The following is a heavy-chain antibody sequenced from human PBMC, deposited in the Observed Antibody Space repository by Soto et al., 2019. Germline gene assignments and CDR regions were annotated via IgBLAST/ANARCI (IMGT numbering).Heavy chain of an antibody. V-gene: IGHV1-18*01. D-gene: IGHD1-26*01. CDR2: ISAHNGNT. J-gene: IGHJ4*02. CDR3: GRYGDY. Sequence: QVHLVQSGAEVKKPGASVKVSCKGSGYAFTTYGITWVRQAPGQGLEWMGWISAHNGNTNYAQKHQGRFTVTRDPSTSTAYMELRTLRSDDTAVYARGRYGDYWGQGALVTVSS. CDR1: GYAFTTYG.